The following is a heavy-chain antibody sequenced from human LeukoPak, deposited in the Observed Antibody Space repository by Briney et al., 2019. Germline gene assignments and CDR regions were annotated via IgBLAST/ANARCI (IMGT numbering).Heavy chain of an antibody. CDR3: ARDIRWFDP. V-gene: IGHV4-59*01. CDR1: GGSISSYY. Sequence: SETLSLTCTVSGGSISSYYWSWIRQPPGKGLEWVGYIYYSGSTNYNPSLKSRVTISVDTSKNQFSLKLSSVTAADTAVYYCARDIRWFDPWGQGTLVTVSS. J-gene: IGHJ5*02. CDR2: IYYSGST. D-gene: IGHD2-21*01.